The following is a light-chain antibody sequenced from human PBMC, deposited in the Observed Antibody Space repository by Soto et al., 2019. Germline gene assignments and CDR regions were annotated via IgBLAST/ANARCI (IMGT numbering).Light chain of an antibody. CDR3: QHYNSYAEA. V-gene: IGKV1-5*03. CDR1: QTISSW. CDR2: KAS. Sequence: DIQMTQSPSTLSGSVGDRVTITCRASQTISSWLAWYQQKPGKAPKLLIYKASTLKSGVPSRCSGSGSGTEFTLNISSLQPDDLATYYCQHYNSYAEAFGQGTKVELK. J-gene: IGKJ1*01.